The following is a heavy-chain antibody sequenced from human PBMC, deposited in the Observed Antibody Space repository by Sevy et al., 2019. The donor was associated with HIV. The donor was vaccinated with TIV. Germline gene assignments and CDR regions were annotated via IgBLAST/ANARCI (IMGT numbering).Heavy chain of an antibody. CDR2: INYSGIT. CDR3: VGPKLTYINGWHYLDY. Sequence: SETLSLTCTVSGASISSSGHYWGWIRQPPGKGLEWIASINYSGITFYNPSLKSRVTISADTSKSQFSLRLSSVTAADSSIYFCVGPKLTYINGWHYLDYWGQGTVVTVSS. D-gene: IGHD6-25*01. CDR1: GASISSSGHY. J-gene: IGHJ4*02. V-gene: IGHV4-39*01.